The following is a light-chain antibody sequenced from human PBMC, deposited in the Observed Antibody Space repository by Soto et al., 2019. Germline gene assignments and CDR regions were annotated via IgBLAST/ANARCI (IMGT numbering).Light chain of an antibody. V-gene: IGLV2-8*01. CDR3: SSYTGSSINTVV. CDR1: SSDIGGYNS. J-gene: IGLJ2*01. Sequence: QSALTQPPSASGSPGQSVTISCTGTSSDIGGYNSVSWYQQHPGKAPRLMIYEVNKRPSGVPDRFSGSKSGYTASLTVSGLQAEDEAEYYCSSYTGSSINTVVFGGGTKLTVL. CDR2: EVN.